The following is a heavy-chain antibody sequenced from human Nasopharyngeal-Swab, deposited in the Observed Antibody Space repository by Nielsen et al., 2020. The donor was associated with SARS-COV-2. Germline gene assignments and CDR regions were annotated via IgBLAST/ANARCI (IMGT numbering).Heavy chain of an antibody. CDR1: GFTFSSYS. CDR3: AKTNSGSYCN. Sequence: GGSLRLSCAASGFTFSSYSMNWVRQAPGKGLEWVSYISSSSSTIYYADSVKGRFTISRDNSKSTLYLQMNSLRAEDTAVYYCAKTNSGSYCNWGQGTLVTVSS. CDR2: ISSSSSTI. V-gene: IGHV3-48*01. J-gene: IGHJ4*02. D-gene: IGHD3-10*01.